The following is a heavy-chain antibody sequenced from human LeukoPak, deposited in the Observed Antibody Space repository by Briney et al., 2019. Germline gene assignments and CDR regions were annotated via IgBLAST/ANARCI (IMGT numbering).Heavy chain of an antibody. D-gene: IGHD6-19*01. J-gene: IGHJ4*02. CDR3: ARDLGAVAGIPFDY. Sequence: ASVRISCKASGYTFTSYGIRWVRQAPGQGLEWMGWISAYNGNTNYAQKLQGRVTMTTDTSTSTAYMELRSLRSDDTAVYYCARDLGAVAGIPFDYWGQGTLVTVSS. CDR2: ISAYNGNT. CDR1: GYTFTSYG. V-gene: IGHV1-18*01.